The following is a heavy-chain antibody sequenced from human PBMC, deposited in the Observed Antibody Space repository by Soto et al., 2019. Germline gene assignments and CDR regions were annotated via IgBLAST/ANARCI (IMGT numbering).Heavy chain of an antibody. CDR1: GFKFDDYA. J-gene: IGHJ3*02. Sequence: EVQLVESGGGLVQPGGSLRLSCAASGFKFDDYAMHWVRQAPGKGLEWVSGISWKSGDINYADSVKGRFTISRDNAKNSLFLQMNNLSADDTALYYCVNEKVPTFLHAFEIWGQGTMVTVSS. V-gene: IGHV3-9*01. D-gene: IGHD3-16*01. CDR3: VNEKVPTFLHAFEI. CDR2: ISWKSGDI.